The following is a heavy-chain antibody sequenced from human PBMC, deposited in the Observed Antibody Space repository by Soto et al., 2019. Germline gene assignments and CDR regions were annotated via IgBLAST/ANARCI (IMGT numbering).Heavy chain of an antibody. J-gene: IGHJ4*02. CDR1: GYTFTIYA. CDR2: INAGNGNT. V-gene: IGHV1-3*01. D-gene: IGHD3-16*02. Sequence: QVQLVQSGAEVKKPGASVKVSCKASGYTFTIYAIHWVRQAPGQRLEWMGWINAGNGNTEYSQKFQGRVTITRDAAASTAYMELSSLISEDTAVYYCAREGAFGGVIVNDYWGQGTLVTVSS. CDR3: AREGAFGGVIVNDY.